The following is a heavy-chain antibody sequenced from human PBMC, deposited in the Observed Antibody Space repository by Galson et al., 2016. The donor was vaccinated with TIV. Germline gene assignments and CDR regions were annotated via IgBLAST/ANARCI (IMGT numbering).Heavy chain of an antibody. CDR2: SRSNTDGGTT. CDR3: ATEYYLASGTDPLVGYKGMDV. Sequence: SLRLSCAASGFTSSNARMNWVRQAPGKGLEWVGRSRSNTDGGTTEYAAPVKGGFIVSRDDSRNTLFLDMNSLKTDDTALYFCATEYYLASGTDPLVGYKGMDVWGQGTTVTISS. V-gene: IGHV3-15*01. CDR1: GFTSSNAR. D-gene: IGHD3-10*01. J-gene: IGHJ6*02.